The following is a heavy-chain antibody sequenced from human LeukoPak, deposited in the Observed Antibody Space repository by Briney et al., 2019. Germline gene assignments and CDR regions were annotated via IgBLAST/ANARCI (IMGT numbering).Heavy chain of an antibody. CDR1: GFTFSSYG. CDR3: AKGKNTGSYLSHVDY. Sequence: TGGSLRLSCAASGFTFSSYGMSWVRQAPGKGLEWVSLITWDGGSTYYADSVKGRFTISRDNSKNSLYLQMNSLRTEDTALYYCAKGKNTGSYLSHVDYWGQGTLVTVSS. D-gene: IGHD3-10*01. J-gene: IGHJ4*02. V-gene: IGHV3-43*02. CDR2: ITWDGGST.